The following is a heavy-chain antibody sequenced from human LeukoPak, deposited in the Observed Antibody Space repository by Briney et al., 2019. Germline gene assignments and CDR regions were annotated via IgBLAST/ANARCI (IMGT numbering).Heavy chain of an antibody. V-gene: IGHV1-2*06. CDR1: GYTFTGYY. J-gene: IGHJ3*02. D-gene: IGHD5-24*01. Sequence: ASVKVSCKASGYTFTGYYMHWVRQAPGQGLEWMGRINPNSGGTNYAQKFQGRVTMTRDTSISTAYMELSRMSSNDTAVYYCARARGDGYNPDAFDIWGQGTMVTVSS. CDR2: INPNSGGT. CDR3: ARARGDGYNPDAFDI.